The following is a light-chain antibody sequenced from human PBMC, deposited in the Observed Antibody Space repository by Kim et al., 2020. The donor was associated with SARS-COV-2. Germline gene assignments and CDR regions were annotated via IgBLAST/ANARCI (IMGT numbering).Light chain of an antibody. V-gene: IGKV3-20*01. J-gene: IGKJ2*01. CDR2: GAS. Sequence: EIVLTQSPGTLSLSPGERATLSCRASQSVSNSYLAWYQQKPGQAPRLVIYGASRRATDIPGRFSGSGSGTDFTLTISRLEPEDFAVYYCQQNGPSPPYTFRQGTKLEI. CDR3: QQNGPSPPYT. CDR1: QSVSNSY.